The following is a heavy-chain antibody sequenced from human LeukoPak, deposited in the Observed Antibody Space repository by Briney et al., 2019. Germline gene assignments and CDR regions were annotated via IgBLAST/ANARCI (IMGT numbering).Heavy chain of an antibody. CDR1: GGSISSYY. V-gene: IGHV4-59*08. Sequence: SETLSLTCTVSGGSISSYYWSWIRQPPGKGLEWIGYIYYSGSTNYNPSLMSRVTISVNTSKNQFSLKLSSVTAADTAVYYCARHDPIVGTPDAFDIWGQGTMVTVSS. J-gene: IGHJ3*02. CDR3: ARHDPIVGTPDAFDI. CDR2: IYYSGST. D-gene: IGHD1-26*01.